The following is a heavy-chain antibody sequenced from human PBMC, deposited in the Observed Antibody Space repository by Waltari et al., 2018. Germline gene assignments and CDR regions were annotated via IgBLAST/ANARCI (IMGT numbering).Heavy chain of an antibody. J-gene: IGHJ3*02. V-gene: IGHV3-9*01. CDR1: GSQFLDPA. Sequence: QLVDSGGGLVQPGRSLSLPCSASGSQFLDPALLWCGQTPGKGLEWVSGINWSGSGVEYVDSVKGRFTISRDNDKNRLYLQMNSLRVDDTALYYCVRSSSRYNWNLAEGAFDIWGQGTLVTVSS. CDR3: VRSSSRYNWNLAEGAFDI. D-gene: IGHD1-20*01. CDR2: INWSGSGV.